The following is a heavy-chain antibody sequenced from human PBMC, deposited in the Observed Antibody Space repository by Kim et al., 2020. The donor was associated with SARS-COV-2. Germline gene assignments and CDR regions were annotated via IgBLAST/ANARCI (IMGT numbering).Heavy chain of an antibody. J-gene: IGHJ4*01. D-gene: IGHD6-6*01. Sequence: SETLSLTCAVYGGSFSGYYWSWIRQPPGKGLEWIGEINHSGSTNYNPSLKSRVTISVDTSKNQFSLKLSSVTAADTAVYYCARGRFFSIAARRMCYFDY. CDR3: ARGRFFSIAARRMCYFDY. CDR1: GGSFSGYY. CDR2: INHSGST. V-gene: IGHV4-34*01.